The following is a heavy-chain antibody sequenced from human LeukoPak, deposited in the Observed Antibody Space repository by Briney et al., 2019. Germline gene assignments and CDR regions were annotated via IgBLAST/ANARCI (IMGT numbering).Heavy chain of an antibody. J-gene: IGHJ4*02. CDR3: ATDGAGGSLDY. Sequence: GGSLRLSCAASGFTFSSYWMHWVRQAPGKGLVWVSRINSDGSSTSYADSVKGRFTISRDNPKNTLYLQMNSLRAEDMAVYYCATDGAGGSLDYWGQGTLVTASS. CDR1: GFTFSSYW. D-gene: IGHD1-26*01. V-gene: IGHV3-74*01. CDR2: INSDGSST.